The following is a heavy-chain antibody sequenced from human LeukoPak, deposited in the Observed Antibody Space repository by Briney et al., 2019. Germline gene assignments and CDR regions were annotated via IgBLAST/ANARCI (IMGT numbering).Heavy chain of an antibody. D-gene: IGHD3-3*01. Sequence: ASVKVSCKASGYTFTSYDINWVRQATGQGLEWMGWMNPNSGNTGYAQKFQGRVTMTRNTSISTAYMELSSLRSEDTAVYYCARGDRITIFGVVISHRDAFDIWGRGTMVTVSS. V-gene: IGHV1-8*01. CDR1: GYTFTSYD. J-gene: IGHJ3*02. CDR2: MNPNSGNT. CDR3: ARGDRITIFGVVISHRDAFDI.